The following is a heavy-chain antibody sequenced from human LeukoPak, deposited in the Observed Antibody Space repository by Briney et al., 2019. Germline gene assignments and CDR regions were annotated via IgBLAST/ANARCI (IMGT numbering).Heavy chain of an antibody. CDR2: IIPIFGTA. V-gene: IGHV1-69*01. CDR1: GGTFSSYA. J-gene: IGHJ4*02. Sequence: SVKVSCKASGGTFSSYAISWVRQAPGQGLEWMGGIIPIFGTANYAQKFQGRVTITADESTSTAYMELSSLRSEDTAVYYCARDRPAGGVRGVMRFAGPLGYWGQGTLVTVSS. D-gene: IGHD3-10*01. CDR3: ARDRPAGGVRGVMRFAGPLGY.